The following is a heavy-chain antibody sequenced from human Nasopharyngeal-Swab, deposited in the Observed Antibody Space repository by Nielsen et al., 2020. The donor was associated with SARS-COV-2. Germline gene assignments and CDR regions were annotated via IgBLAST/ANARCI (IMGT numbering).Heavy chain of an antibody. V-gene: IGHV3-48*04. CDR1: GFTFSSYA. CDR2: IGVTSSTR. CDR3: ARGGSSWPHWYFDL. Sequence: GGSLRLSCAASGFTFSSYAMSWVRQAPGKGLEWVSYIGVTSSTRYYADSLRGRFTISRDNAKNSLYLQMNSLRAEDTAVYYCARGGSSWPHWYFDLWGRGTLVTVSS. D-gene: IGHD6-13*01. J-gene: IGHJ2*01.